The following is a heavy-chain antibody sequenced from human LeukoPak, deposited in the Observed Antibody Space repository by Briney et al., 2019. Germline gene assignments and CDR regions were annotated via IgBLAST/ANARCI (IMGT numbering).Heavy chain of an antibody. CDR2: ISWNSGSI. J-gene: IGHJ4*02. V-gene: IGHV3-9*03. CDR1: GFTFDDYA. D-gene: IGHD3-22*01. Sequence: GRSLRPSCAASGFTFDDYAMHWVRQAPGKGLEWVSGISWNSGSIGYADSVKGRFTISRDNAKNSLYLQMNSLRAEDMALYYCAKDGAHYDSSGHFDYWGQGTLVTVSS. CDR3: AKDGAHYDSSGHFDY.